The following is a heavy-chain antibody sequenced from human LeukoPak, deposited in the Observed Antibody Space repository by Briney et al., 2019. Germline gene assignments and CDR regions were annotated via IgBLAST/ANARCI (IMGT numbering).Heavy chain of an antibody. CDR2: IYYSGST. Sequence: SETLSLTCTVSGGSISSYYWSWIRQPPGKGLEWIGYIYYSGSTNYNPSLKSRVTISVDTSKNQFSLKLTSVTAADTAVYYCASDLGYCSSTSCRYFDSWGQGTLVTVSS. CDR1: GGSISSYY. D-gene: IGHD2-2*01. J-gene: IGHJ4*02. CDR3: ASDLGYCSSTSCRYFDS. V-gene: IGHV4-59*12.